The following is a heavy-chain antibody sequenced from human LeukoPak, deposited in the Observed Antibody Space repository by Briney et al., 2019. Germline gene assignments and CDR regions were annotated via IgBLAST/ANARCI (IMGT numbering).Heavy chain of an antibody. CDR1: GFTVSSYA. CDR2: ISYDGSNK. V-gene: IGHV3-30*04. J-gene: IGHJ4*02. D-gene: IGHD3-22*01. CDR3: AGTYYYDTSGYFFDY. Sequence: GGSLRLSCAASGFTVSSYAMHWVRQAPGKGLEWVAVISYDGSNKYYADSVKGRFTISRDNSKNTLYLQMNSLRAEDTAVFYCAGTYYYDTSGYFFDYWGQGTLVTVSS.